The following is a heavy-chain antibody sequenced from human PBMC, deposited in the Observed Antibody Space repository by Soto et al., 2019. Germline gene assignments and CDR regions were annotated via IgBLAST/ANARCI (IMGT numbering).Heavy chain of an antibody. CDR1: GFSLSTSGVG. CDR3: VHRIHSSGCWIGWFVP. Sequence: QITLKESGPTLVKPTQTLTLTCTFSGFSLSTSGVGVGWIRQPPGKALEWLALIYWDDDKRYSPSLKSRLTITKDTAKNQVVLTMTDMDPMDTATYYWVHRIHSSGCWIGWFVPWGQGTLVTVSS. CDR2: IYWDDDK. V-gene: IGHV2-5*02. J-gene: IGHJ5*02. D-gene: IGHD6-19*01.